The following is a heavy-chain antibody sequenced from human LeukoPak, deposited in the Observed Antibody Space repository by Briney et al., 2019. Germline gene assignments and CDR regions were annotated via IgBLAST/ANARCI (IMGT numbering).Heavy chain of an antibody. D-gene: IGHD6-13*01. CDR2: ISSSSSTI. V-gene: IGHV3-48*04. CDR3: EGVAEAAIH. Sequence: GGSLRLSCAASGFTFSSYSMNWVRQAPGKGLEWVSYISSSSSTIYYADSVKGRFTISRDNAKNSLYLQMNSLRAEDTAVYYCEGVAEAAIHWGQGTLVTVSS. CDR1: GFTFSSYS. J-gene: IGHJ4*02.